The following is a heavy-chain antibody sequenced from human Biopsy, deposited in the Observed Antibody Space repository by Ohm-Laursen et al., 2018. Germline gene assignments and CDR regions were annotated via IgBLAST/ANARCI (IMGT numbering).Heavy chain of an antibody. Sequence: SVTVSCKTSGYTFTDYFLHWVRQPPGQGLEWMGWIDPVGGRTSFGQNFQGRVTMTSDTSTGTAYLELTRLPSDDTAVYYCARDPYCSGGNCYSPLDHWGQGTLVTVSA. V-gene: IGHV1-2*02. D-gene: IGHD2-15*01. CDR2: IDPVGGRT. J-gene: IGHJ4*02. CDR1: GYTFTDYF. CDR3: ARDPYCSGGNCYSPLDH.